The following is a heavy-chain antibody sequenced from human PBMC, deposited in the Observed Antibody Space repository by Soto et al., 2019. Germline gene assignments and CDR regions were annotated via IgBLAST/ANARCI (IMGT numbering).Heavy chain of an antibody. J-gene: IGHJ4*02. CDR3: ARSIVVVTAADY. D-gene: IGHD2-21*02. V-gene: IGHV1-3*01. CDR1: GYTFTSYA. Sequence: ASVKVSCKASGYTFTSYAVHWVRQAPGQRLEWMGWINAGNGNTKYSQKFQGRVTITRDTSASTAYMELSSLRSEDTAVYYCARSIVVVTAADYWGQGTLVTSPQ. CDR2: INAGNGNT.